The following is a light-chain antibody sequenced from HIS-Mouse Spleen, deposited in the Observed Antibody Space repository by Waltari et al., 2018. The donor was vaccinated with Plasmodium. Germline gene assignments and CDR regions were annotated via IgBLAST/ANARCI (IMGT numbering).Light chain of an antibody. CDR3: QAWDSSTVV. Sequence: SYELTHPPSVSVSPGQTASITCSGDKLGDKYACWYQQKPGQSPALVLYQDSKLPSGSRERFTGSNAGNTSTLTISGTQAIEYSDYYCQAWDSSTVVFGGGTKLTVL. CDR1: KLGDKY. V-gene: IGLV3-1*01. CDR2: QDS. J-gene: IGLJ2*01.